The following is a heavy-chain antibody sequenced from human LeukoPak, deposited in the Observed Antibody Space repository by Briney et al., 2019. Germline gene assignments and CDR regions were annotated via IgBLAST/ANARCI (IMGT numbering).Heavy chain of an antibody. V-gene: IGHV4-34*01. CDR1: GGSFSAYD. CDR2: INHSGSN. CDR3: ARRCSDGSCYSNDAFDI. D-gene: IGHD2-15*01. J-gene: IGHJ3*02. Sequence: PSETLSLTCAVYGGSFSAYDWTWIRQPPGKGLEWIGEINHSGSNNYNPSLKSRVTISVDTSKNQFSLRLSSVTAADTAVYYCARRCSDGSCYSNDAFDIWGQGTMVTVSS.